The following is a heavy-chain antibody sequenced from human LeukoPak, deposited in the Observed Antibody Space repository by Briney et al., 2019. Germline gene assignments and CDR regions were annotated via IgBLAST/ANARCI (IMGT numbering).Heavy chain of an antibody. CDR3: ARDPPYYYDSSGYYTDY. Sequence: SVKVSCKASGGTFSSYAISWVRQAPGQGLEWMGGIIPIFGTANYAQKFQGRVTITADESTSTAYMELSSLRSEDTAVYYCARDPPYYYDSSGYYTDYWGQGTLVTVSS. CDR1: GGTFSSYA. CDR2: IIPIFGTA. J-gene: IGHJ4*02. V-gene: IGHV1-69*13. D-gene: IGHD3-22*01.